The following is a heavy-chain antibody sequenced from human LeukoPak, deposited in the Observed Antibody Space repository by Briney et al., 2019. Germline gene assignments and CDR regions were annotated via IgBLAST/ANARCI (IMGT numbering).Heavy chain of an antibody. D-gene: IGHD6-13*01. CDR2: IYPGDSDT. J-gene: IGHJ3*02. Sequence: GESLKISCKGSGYSFTSYWIGWVRQMPGKGLEWMGIIYPGDSDTRYSPSFQGQVTISADKSISTAYLQWSSLKASDTAMYYCARHRSSSWRIWGDAFDIWGQGTMVTVSS. V-gene: IGHV5-51*01. CDR3: ARHRSSSWRIWGDAFDI. CDR1: GYSFTSYW.